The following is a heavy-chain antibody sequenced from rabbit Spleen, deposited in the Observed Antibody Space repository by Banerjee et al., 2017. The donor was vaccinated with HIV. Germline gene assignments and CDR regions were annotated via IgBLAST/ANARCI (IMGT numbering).Heavy chain of an antibody. V-gene: IGHV1S40*01. J-gene: IGHJ4*01. CDR1: GFSFSSSYD. CDR3: ARHKELDIWGYEFNL. D-gene: IGHD3-1*01. Sequence: VESGGGLVQPGASLTLTCTASGFSFSSSYDMCWVRQAPGEGLEYIGFINTGGSTYYASWAKGRFTISKTSSTTVTLQMTSLTAADTATYFCARHKELDIWGYEFNLWGPGTLVTVS. CDR2: INTGGST.